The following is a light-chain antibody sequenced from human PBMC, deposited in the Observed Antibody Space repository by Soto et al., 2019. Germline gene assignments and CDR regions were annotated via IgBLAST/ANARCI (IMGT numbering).Light chain of an antibody. J-gene: IGKJ4*01. V-gene: IGKV1-6*01. CDR1: QGIRND. CDR2: AAS. CDR3: LQVYNYPLT. Sequence: AIQMTQSPSSLSASVGDRVTITCRASQGIRNDLGWYQQKPGKAPNLLIYAASSLQSGVPSTFSGSGSGTDFTLTISSLQPEDFATYYCLQVYNYPLTFGGGSKVAI.